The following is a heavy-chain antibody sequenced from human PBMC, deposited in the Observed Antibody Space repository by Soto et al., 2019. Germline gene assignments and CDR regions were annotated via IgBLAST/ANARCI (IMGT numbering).Heavy chain of an antibody. J-gene: IGHJ6*02. Sequence: PSETLSLTCTVSGGSLSSYYWSWIRQPPGKGLEWSGYIYYSGSTNYNPSLKSRVTISVDTSKNQFSLKLSSVTAADTAVYYCARSPYNRDSSGYYPFYYYYYGMDVWGQGTTVNVSS. CDR1: GGSLSSYY. CDR3: ARSPYNRDSSGYYPFYYYYYGMDV. CDR2: IYYSGST. D-gene: IGHD3-22*01. V-gene: IGHV4-59*01.